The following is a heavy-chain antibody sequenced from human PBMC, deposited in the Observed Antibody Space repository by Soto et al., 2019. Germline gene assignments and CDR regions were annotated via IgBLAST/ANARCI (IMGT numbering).Heavy chain of an antibody. CDR2: IKQDGSEK. CDR3: ARGEYSSGWPRFDY. Sequence: EVQLVESGGGLVQPGGSLRLSCAASGFTFSSYWMSWVRQAPGKGLEWVANIKQDGSEKYYVDSVKGRFTISRDNAKNSLYLQMNSLRAEDTAVYYCARGEYSSGWPRFDYWGQGTLVTVSS. CDR1: GFTFSSYW. V-gene: IGHV3-7*01. J-gene: IGHJ4*02. D-gene: IGHD6-19*01.